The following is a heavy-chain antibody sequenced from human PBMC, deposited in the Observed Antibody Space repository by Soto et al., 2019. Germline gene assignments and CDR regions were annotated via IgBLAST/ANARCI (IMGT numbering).Heavy chain of an antibody. V-gene: IGHV1-69*13. CDR3: AREAVLVPAAMPGNAYYYYYGMDV. J-gene: IGHJ6*02. CDR2: IIPIFGTA. D-gene: IGHD2-2*01. CDR1: GYTFTSYG. Sequence: SVKVSCKASGYTFTSYGISWVRQAPGQGLEWMGGIIPIFGTANYAQKFQGRVTITADESTSTAYMELSSLRSEDTAVYYCAREAVLVPAAMPGNAYYYYYGMDVWGQGTTVTVSS.